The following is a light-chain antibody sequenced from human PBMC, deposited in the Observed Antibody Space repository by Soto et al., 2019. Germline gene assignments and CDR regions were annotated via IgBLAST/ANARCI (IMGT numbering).Light chain of an antibody. CDR3: QQRSNWPGLP. Sequence: EIVLTQSPATLSLSPGDRATLSCRASQSVGRYVSWYQQKPGQAPRRLIYDGSNRATGIPARFSGSGSGTDFTLTISSLEPEDFAVYYCQQRSNWPGLPFVGGTKVEIK. V-gene: IGKV3-11*01. CDR1: QSVGRY. J-gene: IGKJ4*01. CDR2: DGS.